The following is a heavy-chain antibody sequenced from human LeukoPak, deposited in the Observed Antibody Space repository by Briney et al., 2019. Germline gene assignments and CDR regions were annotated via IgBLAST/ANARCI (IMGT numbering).Heavy chain of an antibody. D-gene: IGHD2-15*01. V-gene: IGHV3-30-3*01. CDR3: ARFGYCSGGSCYRQFDH. CDR1: GFTFSSYV. Sequence: GGSLRLSCAASGFTFSSYVMHWVRQAPGKGLEWVAVISYDGSNKYYADSVKGRFTISRDNAKNSLYLQMNSLRDEDTAVYYCARFGYCSGGSCYRQFDHWGQGTLVTVSS. J-gene: IGHJ4*02. CDR2: ISYDGSNK.